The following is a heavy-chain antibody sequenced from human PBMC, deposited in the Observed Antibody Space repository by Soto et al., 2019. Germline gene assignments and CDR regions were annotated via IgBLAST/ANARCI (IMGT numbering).Heavy chain of an antibody. J-gene: IGHJ4*02. CDR1: GFTFSDYY. CDR2: ISGSTIST. Sequence: QVKLVESGGGLVEPGGSLRLSCAASGFTFSDYYRSWIRQTPGKGLEWISYISGSTISTNYADSVKGRFTISRDNAEKSLFLQMNSLRAEDTAIYYCAKAERDGGYWGQGTLVTVSS. CDR3: AKAERDGGY. V-gene: IGHV3-11*05. D-gene: IGHD3-10*01.